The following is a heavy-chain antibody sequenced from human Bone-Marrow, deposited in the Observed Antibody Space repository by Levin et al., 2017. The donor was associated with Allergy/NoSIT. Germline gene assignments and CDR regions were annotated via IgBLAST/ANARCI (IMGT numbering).Heavy chain of an antibody. CDR2: IYTTGST. CDR3: ARDRLASLYYYSMDV. Sequence: SETLSLTCSVSGGSISSGRYYFTWVRQSAGKGLEWIGRIYTTGSTNYNPSLESRVPISRGTFKKEVYLTLSSVTAADTAVYYCARDRLASLYYYSMDVWGRGTTVIVSS. V-gene: IGHV4-61*02. J-gene: IGHJ6*03. CDR1: GGSISSGRYY.